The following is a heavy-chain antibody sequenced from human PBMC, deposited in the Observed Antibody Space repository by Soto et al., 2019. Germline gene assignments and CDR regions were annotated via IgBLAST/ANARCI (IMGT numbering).Heavy chain of an antibody. D-gene: IGHD3-9*01. J-gene: IGHJ6*02. V-gene: IGHV3-48*02. CDR3: AKAGQDFDWLPTHHYYGMDV. CDR1: GFTFSSYS. Sequence: EVQLVESGGGLVQPGGSPRLSCAASGFTFSSYSMNWVRQAPGKGLEWVSYISSSSSTIYYADSVKGRFTISRDNAKNSLYLQMNSLRDEDTAVYYCAKAGQDFDWLPTHHYYGMDVWGQGTTVTVSS. CDR2: ISSSSSTI.